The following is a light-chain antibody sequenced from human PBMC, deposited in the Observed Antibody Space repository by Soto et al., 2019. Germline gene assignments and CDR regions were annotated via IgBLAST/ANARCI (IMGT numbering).Light chain of an antibody. V-gene: IGKV3-20*01. J-gene: IGKJ3*01. CDR3: QQYGSSPKFS. Sequence: EIVLTQSPATLSLSPGERATLSCRASQSVSSYLAWYQQKPGQAPRLLIYDASNRATGIPARFSGSGSGTDFTLTISRVEPEDFAVYYCQQYGSSPKFSFGPGTKVDI. CDR2: DAS. CDR1: QSVSSY.